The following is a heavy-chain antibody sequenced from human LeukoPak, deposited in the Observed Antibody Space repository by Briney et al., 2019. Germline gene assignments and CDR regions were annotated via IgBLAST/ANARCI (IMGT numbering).Heavy chain of an antibody. Sequence: SQTLSLTCAISGDSFSDNSAAWNWLRQSPSRGLEWLGRTYYRSKWYNEYAVSVRSRITINADTSMNQFSLQLNSVTPEDTAVYYCARGFPDTFDYWGQGTLVTVSS. CDR2: TYYRSKWYN. V-gene: IGHV6-1*01. CDR3: ARGFPDTFDY. J-gene: IGHJ4*02. CDR1: GDSFSDNSAA. D-gene: IGHD1-14*01.